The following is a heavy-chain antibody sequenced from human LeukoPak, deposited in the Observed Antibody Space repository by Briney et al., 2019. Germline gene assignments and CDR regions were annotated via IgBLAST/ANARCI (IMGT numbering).Heavy chain of an antibody. CDR1: GLTFSNFG. CDR3: AREYMDV. J-gene: IGHJ6*03. V-gene: IGHV3-23*01. Sequence: GGTLRLSCVASGLTFSNFGMSWVRQAPGKGLEWVSAISGSGDSTYYADSVKGRFTISRDNSKNTLYLQMNSLRAEDTAVYYRAREYMDVWGKGTTVTISS. CDR2: ISGSGDST.